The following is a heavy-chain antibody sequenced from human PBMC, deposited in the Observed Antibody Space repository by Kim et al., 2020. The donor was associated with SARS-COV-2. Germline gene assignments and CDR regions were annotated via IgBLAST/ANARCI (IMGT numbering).Heavy chain of an antibody. D-gene: IGHD6-19*01. J-gene: IGHJ3*02. V-gene: IGHV4-61*01. CDR3: ARRGSAGRAFDI. Sequence: SETLSLTCNVSGGSGTSGTYYWSWIRQPPGQGLEWIGYIYYSGSTNYNPSLKSRVTTSVDTSKNQFSLKLNSLTAADTAVYYCARRGSAGRAFDIWGQGTMVTVSS. CDR2: IYYSGST. CDR1: GGSGTSGTYY.